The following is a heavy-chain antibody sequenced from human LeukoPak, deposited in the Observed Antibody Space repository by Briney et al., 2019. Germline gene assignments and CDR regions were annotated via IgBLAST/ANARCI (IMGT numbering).Heavy chain of an antibody. J-gene: IGHJ3*02. CDR1: GGSISSTSYY. D-gene: IGHD1-26*01. CDR3: ARGYRYSGSYYGAFDI. CDR2: IYYSGST. Sequence: SETLSLTCTVSGGSISSTSYYWGWIRQPPGKGLEWIGSIYYSGSTNYNPSLKSRVTISVDTSKNQFSLKLSSVTAADTAVYYCARGYRYSGSYYGAFDIWGQGTMVTVSS. V-gene: IGHV4-39*07.